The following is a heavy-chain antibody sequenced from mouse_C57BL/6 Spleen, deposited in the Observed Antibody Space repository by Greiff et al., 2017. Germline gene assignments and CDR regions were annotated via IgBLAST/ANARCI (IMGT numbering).Heavy chain of an antibody. CDR3: TREGLGRAMDY. J-gene: IGHJ4*01. D-gene: IGHD4-1*01. V-gene: IGHV1-5*01. Sequence: VQLQQSGTVLARPGASVKMSCTTSGYTFTSYWMHWVKQRPGQGLEWIGAIYPGNSDTSYNQKFKGKAKLTALTSASTAYIELSSLTNEDSAVYYCTREGLGRAMDYCGQGTSVT. CDR2: IYPGNSDT. CDR1: GYTFTSYW.